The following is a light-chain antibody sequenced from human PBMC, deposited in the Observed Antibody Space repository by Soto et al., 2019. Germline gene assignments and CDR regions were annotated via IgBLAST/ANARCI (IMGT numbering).Light chain of an antibody. Sequence: DIQMTQSPSSLSASVGDRVTITCRASQSISNYLNWYQQKPRKAPKLLSYTTSSLQSGVPSRFSGSGSGTDFTLTISSLEPEDFAIYYCQQSYSLPYTFGQGTKVEIK. CDR2: TTS. J-gene: IGKJ2*01. CDR1: QSISNY. CDR3: QQSYSLPYT. V-gene: IGKV1-39*01.